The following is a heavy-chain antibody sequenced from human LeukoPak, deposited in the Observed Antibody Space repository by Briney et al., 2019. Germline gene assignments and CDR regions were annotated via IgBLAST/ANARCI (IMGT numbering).Heavy chain of an antibody. CDR2: ISAYNGNT. D-gene: IGHD3-16*02. V-gene: IGHV1-18*01. CDR3: ARVVNEYVWGSYRYVTANDY. CDR1: GYTFTSYG. Sequence: GASVKVSCTASGYTFTSYGISWVRQAPGQGLEWMGWISAYNGNTNYAQKLQGRVTMTTDTSTSTAYMELRSLRSDDTAVYYCARVVNEYVWGSYRYVTANDYWGQGTLVPVSS. J-gene: IGHJ4*02.